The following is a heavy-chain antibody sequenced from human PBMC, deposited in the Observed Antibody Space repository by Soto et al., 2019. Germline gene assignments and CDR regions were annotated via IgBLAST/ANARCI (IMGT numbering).Heavy chain of an antibody. V-gene: IGHV4-31*03. Sequence: QVQLQESGPGLVKPSQTLSLTCNVSGESISSGGYYWSWIRHHPGKGLEWIGYIYDSESAYYNPSPKSRVPISMDTSKNPCARRLSSVTGADTAVYYCARASSSSSGADYWGQGTLVPVSS. CDR1: GESISSGGYY. CDR2: IYDSESA. D-gene: IGHD6-6*01. J-gene: IGHJ4*02. CDR3: ARASSSSSGADY.